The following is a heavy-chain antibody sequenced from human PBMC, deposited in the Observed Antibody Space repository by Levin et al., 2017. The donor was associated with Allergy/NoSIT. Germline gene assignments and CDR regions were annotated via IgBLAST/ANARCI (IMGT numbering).Heavy chain of an antibody. CDR3: ARDRYYDILTGTRGYYFDY. J-gene: IGHJ4*02. Sequence: PGGSLRLSCAASGFTFSSYAMHWVRQAPGKGLEWVAVISYDGSNKYYADSVKGRFTISRDNSKNTLYLQMNSLRAEDTAVYYCARDRYYDILTGTRGYYFDYWGQGTLVTVSS. D-gene: IGHD3-9*01. V-gene: IGHV3-30-3*01. CDR2: ISYDGSNK. CDR1: GFTFSSYA.